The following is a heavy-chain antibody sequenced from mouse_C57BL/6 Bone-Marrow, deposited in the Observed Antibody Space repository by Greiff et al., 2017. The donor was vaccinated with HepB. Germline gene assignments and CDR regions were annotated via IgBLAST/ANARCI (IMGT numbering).Heavy chain of an antibody. J-gene: IGHJ2*01. CDR1: GFSFSSYA. CDR2: ISDGGSYT. V-gene: IGHV5-4*01. Sequence: EVQGVESGGGLVKPGGSLKLSCAASGFSFSSYAMSWVRQTPEKRLEWVATISDGGSYTYYPDNVKGRFTISRDTAKNNLYLQMSHLKSEDTAMYYCARDPPFATWNYFDYWGQGTTLTVSS. CDR3: ARDPPFATWNYFDY.